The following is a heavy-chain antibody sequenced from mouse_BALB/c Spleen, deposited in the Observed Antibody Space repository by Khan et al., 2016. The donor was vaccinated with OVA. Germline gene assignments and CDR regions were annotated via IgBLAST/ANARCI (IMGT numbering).Heavy chain of an antibody. D-gene: IGHD1-1*01. V-gene: IGHV5-6*01. CDR3: ADHLAGSFAY. CDR1: GFTFSSYS. J-gene: IGHJ3*01. Sequence: EVQLVESGGDLVKPGGSLKLSCAASGFTFSSYSMSWVRQTPDKRLEWVASISSGGDYTYYPDSVKGRFTLSRDNAKTTLYLPMSDLKSEATAMYYCADHLAGSFAYGGQGTLVTVSA. CDR2: ISSGGDYT.